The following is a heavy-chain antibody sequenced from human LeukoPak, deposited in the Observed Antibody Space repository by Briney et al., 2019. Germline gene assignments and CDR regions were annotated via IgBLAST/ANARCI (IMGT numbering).Heavy chain of an antibody. Sequence: ASVKVSCKASGYTFTGYYMHWVRQAPGKGLEWMGGFDPEDGETIYAQKFQGRVTMTEDTSTDTAYMELSSLRSEDTAVYYCATPLTYYYDSSAFDYWGQGTLVTVSS. CDR3: ATPLTYYYDSSAFDY. V-gene: IGHV1-24*01. CDR1: GYTFTGYY. D-gene: IGHD3-22*01. CDR2: FDPEDGET. J-gene: IGHJ4*02.